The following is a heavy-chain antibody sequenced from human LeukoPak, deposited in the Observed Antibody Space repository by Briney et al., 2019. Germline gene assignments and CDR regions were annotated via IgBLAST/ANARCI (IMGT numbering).Heavy chain of an antibody. V-gene: IGHV1-2*06. Sequence: ASVKVSCKASGYSFADYYMHWVRQAPGQGLEWMGRIKPNSGGTRSAQKFQGRVTMTRDTSISTAYMELSSLRYDDTAVYYCAINILVRDIINWFDPWGQGTLVTVSS. CDR3: AINILVRDIINWFDP. CDR1: GYSFADYY. D-gene: IGHD3-10*01. CDR2: IKPNSGGT. J-gene: IGHJ5*02.